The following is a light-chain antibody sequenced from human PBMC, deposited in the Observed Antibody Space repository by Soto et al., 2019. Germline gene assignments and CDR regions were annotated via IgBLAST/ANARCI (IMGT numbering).Light chain of an antibody. J-gene: IGLJ3*02. CDR3: SSYTTSSNLWV. CDR1: SSDXGSYNF. V-gene: IGLV2-14*01. CDR2: EVN. Sequence: QSVLTQPASVSGSPGQSLTISCTGSSSDXGSYNFVSWYQQYPGKPPKLMIYEVNNRPSGVSTRFSGSKSGNTASLTISGLQAEDEADYYCSSYTTSSNLWVFGGGTKLTVL.